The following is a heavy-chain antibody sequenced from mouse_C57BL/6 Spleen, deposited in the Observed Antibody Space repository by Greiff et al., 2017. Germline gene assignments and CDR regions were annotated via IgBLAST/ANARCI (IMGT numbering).Heavy chain of an antibody. CDR2: ISNGGGST. V-gene: IGHV5-12*01. CDR3: ARLDDYDNYAMDY. J-gene: IGHJ4*01. Sequence: EVKLVESGGGLVQPGGSLKLSCAASGFTFSDYYMYWVRQTPEKRLEWVAYISNGGGSTYYPDTVKGRFTISRDNAKNTLYLQMSRLKSEDTAMYYCARLDDYDNYAMDYWGQGTSVTVSS. D-gene: IGHD2-4*01. CDR1: GFTFSDYY.